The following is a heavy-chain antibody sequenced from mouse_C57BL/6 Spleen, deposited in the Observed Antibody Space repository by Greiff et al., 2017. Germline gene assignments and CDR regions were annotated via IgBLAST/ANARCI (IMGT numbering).Heavy chain of an antibody. D-gene: IGHD6-1*01. V-gene: IGHV1-26*01. CDR2: INPNNGGT. CDR1: GYTFTDYY. CDR3: ARWGAGWFAY. J-gene: IGHJ3*01. Sequence: EVQLQQSGPELVKPGASVKISCKASGYTFTDYYMNWVKQSHGKSLEWIGDINPNNGGTSYNQKFKGKATFAVDKSSSTAYMELRSLTSEDSAVYYCARWGAGWFAYWGQGTLVTVSA.